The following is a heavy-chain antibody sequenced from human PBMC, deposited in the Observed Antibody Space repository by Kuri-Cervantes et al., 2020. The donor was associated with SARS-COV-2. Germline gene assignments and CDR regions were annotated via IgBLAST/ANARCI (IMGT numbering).Heavy chain of an antibody. CDR1: GYTFTGYY. D-gene: IGHD4-11*01. CDR3: ARQRVDSNYGGGDYYYGMDV. J-gene: IGHJ6*02. Sequence: ASVKVSCKASGYTFTGYYMHWVRQAPGQGLEWMGWINPNSGGTNYAQKFQGWVTTTRDTSISAAYLQWSSLKASDTAMYYCARQRVDSNYGGGDYYYGMDVWGQGTTVTVSS. V-gene: IGHV1-2*04. CDR2: INPNSGGT.